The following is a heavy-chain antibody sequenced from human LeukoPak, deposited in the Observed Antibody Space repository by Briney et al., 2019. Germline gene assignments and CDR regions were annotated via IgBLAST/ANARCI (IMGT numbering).Heavy chain of an antibody. J-gene: IGHJ4*02. D-gene: IGHD3-3*01. V-gene: IGHV4-4*09. Sequence: PSETLSLTCTVSGGSISSYYWSWIRQPPGKGLEWIGYIYTSGSTNYNPSPKSRVTISVDTSKNQFSLKLSSVTAADTAVYYCARHKAAAGGDFWSGYPYYFDYWGQGTLVTVSS. CDR1: GGSISSYY. CDR3: ARHKAAAGGDFWSGYPYYFDY. CDR2: IYTSGST.